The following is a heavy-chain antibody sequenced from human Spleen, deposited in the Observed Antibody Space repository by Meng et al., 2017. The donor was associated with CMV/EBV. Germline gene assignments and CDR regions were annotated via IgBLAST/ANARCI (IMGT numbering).Heavy chain of an antibody. D-gene: IGHD2-2*01. Sequence: ASGDTFSSYGISWVRQAPGQGLEWMGGIIPILDKVIYAQKFQGRVTITADKFTSTAYMELSSLRSEDTAVYYCARGYCSSTSCYYFDYWGQGTLVTVS. CDR1: GDTFSSYG. CDR3: ARGYCSSTSCYYFDY. CDR2: IIPILDKV. V-gene: IGHV1-69*10. J-gene: IGHJ4*02.